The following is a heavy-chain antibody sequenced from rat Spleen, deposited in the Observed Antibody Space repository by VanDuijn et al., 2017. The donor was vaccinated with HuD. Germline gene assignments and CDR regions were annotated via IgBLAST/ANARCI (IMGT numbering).Heavy chain of an antibody. J-gene: IGHJ1*01. V-gene: IGHV5S13*01. CDR1: GFTFSNYG. CDR2: SSTGGGST. Sequence: EVQLVETGGGLVQPGRSLKLSCVASGFTFSNYGMAWVRQAPTKGLEWVASSSTGGGSTYYPDSVKGRFTISRDNAKSTLYLKMNSLRSEDTATYYCTRGSLGYFDFWGPGTMVTVSS. CDR3: TRGSLGYFDF. D-gene: IGHD3-2*01.